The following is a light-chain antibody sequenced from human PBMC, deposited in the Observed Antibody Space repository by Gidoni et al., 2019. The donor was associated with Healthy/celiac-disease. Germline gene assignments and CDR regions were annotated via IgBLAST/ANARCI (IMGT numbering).Light chain of an antibody. CDR2: SAS. Sequence: DIQMTQSPSSLSASVGDSVTITCRASQSISSYLNWHQQQPGKAPKLLIYSASSLKSGVPSRFSGSGSGTDFTLTISSLQPEDFETYYCQQSYSTPLTFGGGTKVEIK. CDR1: QSISSY. CDR3: QQSYSTPLT. V-gene: IGKV1-39*01. J-gene: IGKJ4*01.